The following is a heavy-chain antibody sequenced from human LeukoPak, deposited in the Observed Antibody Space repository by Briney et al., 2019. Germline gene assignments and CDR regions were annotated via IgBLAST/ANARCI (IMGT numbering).Heavy chain of an antibody. CDR2: IIPIFGTA. J-gene: IGHJ4*02. V-gene: IGHV1-69*05. CDR1: GGTFSSYA. D-gene: IGHD5-24*01. CDR3: ARMGDGYNQHYFDY. Sequence: ASVKVSCKASGGTFSSYAISWVRQAPGQGLEWMGGIIPIFGTANYAQKFQGRVTITTDESTSTAYMELSSLRSEDTAVYYCARMGDGYNQHYFDYWGQGTLVTVSS.